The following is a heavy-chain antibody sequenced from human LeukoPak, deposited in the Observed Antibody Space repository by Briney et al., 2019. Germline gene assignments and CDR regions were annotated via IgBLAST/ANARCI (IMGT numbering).Heavy chain of an antibody. J-gene: IGHJ4*02. V-gene: IGHV5-51*01. CDR1: GYSFTSYW. CDR3: ARQIRITMVRGALVHFDY. Sequence: GESLKISCKGSGYSFTSYWIGWVRQMPGKGLEWMGIIYPGDSDTRYSPSFQGQVTISADKSISTAYLQWSSLNASDPAMYYCARQIRITMVRGALVHFDYWGQGTLVTVS. D-gene: IGHD3-10*01. CDR2: IYPGDSDT.